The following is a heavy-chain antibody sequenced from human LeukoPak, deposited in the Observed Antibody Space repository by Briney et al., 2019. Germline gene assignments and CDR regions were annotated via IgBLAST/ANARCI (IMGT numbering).Heavy chain of an antibody. CDR1: GFTFSSYS. J-gene: IGHJ4*02. D-gene: IGHD3-16*02. CDR2: INHSGST. Sequence: PGGSLRLSCAASGFTFSSYSMNWVRQPPGKGLEWIGEINHSGSTNYNPSLKSRVTISVDTSKNQFPLKLSSVTAADTAVYYCARLRVWGSYRYFPYDYWGQGTLVTVSS. V-gene: IGHV4-34*01. CDR3: ARLRVWGSYRYFPYDY.